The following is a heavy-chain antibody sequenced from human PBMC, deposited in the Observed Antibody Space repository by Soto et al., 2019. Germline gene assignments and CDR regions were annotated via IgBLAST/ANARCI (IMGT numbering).Heavy chain of an antibody. CDR1: GFTFSSYE. D-gene: IGHD2-8*01. CDR3: ARDPLRVDCTNGVCYTASYGMDV. CDR2: ISSSGSTI. Sequence: EVQLVESGGGLVQPGGSLRLSCAASGFTFSSYEMNWVRQAPGKGLEWVSYISSSGSTIYYADSVKGRFTISRDNAKNSLYLQMNSLRAEDTAVYYCARDPLRVDCTNGVCYTASYGMDVWGQGTTVTVSS. V-gene: IGHV3-48*03. J-gene: IGHJ6*02.